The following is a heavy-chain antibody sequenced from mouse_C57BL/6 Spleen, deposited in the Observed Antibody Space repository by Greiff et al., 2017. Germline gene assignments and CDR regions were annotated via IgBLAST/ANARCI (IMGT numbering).Heavy chain of an antibody. V-gene: IGHV3-8*01. D-gene: IGHD4-1*01. CDR3: ATGRWYFEV. CDR2: IIYSGST. CDR1: GYSITSDY. Sequence: EVQLVESGPGLSQPSQTLSLTCSVSGYSITSDYWSWIRKFPGTKLEYRGYIIYSGSTYYNPSLKSRISLTRDTSKNQYYLQLNSVTTEDTATYFCATGRWYFEVWGTGTTVTVSA. J-gene: IGHJ1*03.